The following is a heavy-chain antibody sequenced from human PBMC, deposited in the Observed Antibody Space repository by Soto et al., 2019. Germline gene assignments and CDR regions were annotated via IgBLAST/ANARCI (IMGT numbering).Heavy chain of an antibody. CDR2: IYSGGST. V-gene: IGHV3-66*01. Sequence: GGSLRLSCAASGFTVSSNYMSWVRQAPGKGLEWVSVIYSGGSTYYADSVKGRFTISRDNSKNTLYLQMNSLRAEDTAVYYCARAKYINRFDYWGQGTLVTVSS. CDR3: ARAKYINRFDY. J-gene: IGHJ4*02. D-gene: IGHD1-1*01. CDR1: GFTVSSNY.